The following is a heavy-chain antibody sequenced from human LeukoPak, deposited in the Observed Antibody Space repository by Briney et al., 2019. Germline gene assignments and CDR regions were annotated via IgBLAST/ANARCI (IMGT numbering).Heavy chain of an antibody. J-gene: IGHJ3*02. V-gene: IGHV3-15*01. CDR2: IKRKTDGGTT. CDR3: TTDSFGYPDAFDI. Sequence: PGGSLRPSCAVSGFTFRNAWMSWVRQAPGKGLEWVGRIKRKTDGGTTDYAAPVKGRFTISRDDSKNTLYPQMNSLKTEDTAVYYCTTDSFGYPDAFDIWGRGTMVTVSS. CDR1: GFTFRNAW. D-gene: IGHD5-18*01.